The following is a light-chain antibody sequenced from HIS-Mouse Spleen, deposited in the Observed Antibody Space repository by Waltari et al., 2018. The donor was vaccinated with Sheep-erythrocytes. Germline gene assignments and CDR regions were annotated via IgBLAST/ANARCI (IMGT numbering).Light chain of an antibody. V-gene: IGLV2-23*01. CDR2: EGS. CDR1: SSDVGSYNL. J-gene: IGLJ3*02. CDR3: CSYAGSNNWV. Sequence: QSALTQPASVSGSPGQSITIPCTGTSSDVGSYNLVSWYQQHPGKAPKPMIYEGSKRPSGVSNRFSGSKSGNTASLTISGLQAEDEADYYCCSYAGSNNWVFGGGTKLTVL.